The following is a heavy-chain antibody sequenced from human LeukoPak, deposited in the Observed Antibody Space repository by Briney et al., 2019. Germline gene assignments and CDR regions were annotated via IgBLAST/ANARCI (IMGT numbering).Heavy chain of an antibody. CDR1: GFTFSSYA. V-gene: IGHV3-30*04. J-gene: IGHJ4*02. CDR2: ISYDGSNK. Sequence: PGRSLRLSCAASGFTFSSYAMHWVRQAPGKGLEWVAVISYDGSNKYYAYSVKGRFTISRDNSKNTLYLQKNSLGAEATAVYYCARVRSSGWYYFDYWGQGTLVTVSS. D-gene: IGHD6-19*01. CDR3: ARVRSSGWYYFDY.